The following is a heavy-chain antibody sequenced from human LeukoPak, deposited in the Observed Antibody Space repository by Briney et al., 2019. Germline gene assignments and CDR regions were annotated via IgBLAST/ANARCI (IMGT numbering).Heavy chain of an antibody. CDR2: INPNSGGT. CDR3: ARWTIRITIFGPLIGGMDV. V-gene: IGHV1-2*06. D-gene: IGHD3-3*01. CDR1: GYTFTGYY. Sequence: VASVNVSCKASGYTFTGYYMHWVRQAPGQGLEWMGRINPNSGGTNYAQKFQGRVTMTRDTSISTAYMELSGLRSDDTAVYYCARWTIRITIFGPLIGGMDVWGQGTTVTVSS. J-gene: IGHJ6*02.